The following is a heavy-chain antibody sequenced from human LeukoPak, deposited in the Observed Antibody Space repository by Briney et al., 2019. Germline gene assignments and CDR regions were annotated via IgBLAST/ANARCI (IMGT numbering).Heavy chain of an antibody. CDR3: ARRIDFWSGYSYYYYYMDV. J-gene: IGHJ6*03. CDR1: GFTFSSYA. Sequence: GGSLRLSCAASGFTFSSYAMSWVRQAPGKGLEWVSAISGSGGSTYYADSVKGRFTISRDNAKNSLYLQMNSLRAEDTAVYYCARRIDFWSGYSYYYYYMDVWGKGTTVTVSS. V-gene: IGHV3-23*01. D-gene: IGHD3-3*01. CDR2: ISGSGGST.